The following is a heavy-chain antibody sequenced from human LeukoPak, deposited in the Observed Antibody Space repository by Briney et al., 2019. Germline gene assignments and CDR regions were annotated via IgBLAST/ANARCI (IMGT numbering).Heavy chain of an antibody. CDR3: ARERYCSGGSCYSL. CDR1: GGTFSSYA. D-gene: IGHD2-15*01. Sequence: SVKVSCKASGGTFSSYAISWVRQAPGQGLEWMGGIIPIFGTANYAQKFQGRVTITADESTSTAYMELSSLRSEDTTVYYCARERYCSGGSCYSLWGQGTLVTVSS. J-gene: IGHJ4*02. V-gene: IGHV1-69*13. CDR2: IIPIFGTA.